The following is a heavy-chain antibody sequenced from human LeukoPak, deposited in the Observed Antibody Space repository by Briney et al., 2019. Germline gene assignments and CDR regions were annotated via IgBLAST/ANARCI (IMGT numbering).Heavy chain of an antibody. CDR2: VSAYKGNT. CDR3: ARVDDILTGYYH. CDR1: GYTFTSYG. D-gene: IGHD3-9*01. V-gene: IGHV1-18*01. Sequence: ASVKVSCKASGYTFTSYGISWVRQAPGQGLEWMGWVSAYKGNTNYAQKLQGRVTMTTDTSTSTAYMELRSLRSDDTAVYYCARVDDILTGYYHWGQGTLVTVSS. J-gene: IGHJ5*02.